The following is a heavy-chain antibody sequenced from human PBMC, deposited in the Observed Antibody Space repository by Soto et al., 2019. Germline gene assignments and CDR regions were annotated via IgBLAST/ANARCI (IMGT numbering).Heavy chain of an antibody. D-gene: IGHD6-6*01. CDR1: GYSFTSYW. CDR3: ARGEGIAARP. J-gene: IGHJ4*02. CDR2: IDPSDSYT. Sequence: PGESLKISCKGSGYSFTSYWISWVRQMPGKGLERMGRIDPSDSYTNYSPSFQGHVTISADKSISTAYLQWSSLKASDTAMYYCARGEGIAARPWGQGTLVTVSS. V-gene: IGHV5-10-1*01.